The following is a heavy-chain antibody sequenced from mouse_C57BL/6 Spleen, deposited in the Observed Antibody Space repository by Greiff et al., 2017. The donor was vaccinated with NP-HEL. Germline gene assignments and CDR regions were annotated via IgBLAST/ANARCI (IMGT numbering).Heavy chain of an antibody. CDR3: ARGDGSYFDY. J-gene: IGHJ2*01. V-gene: IGHV1-76*01. CDR1: GYTFTDYY. CDR2: IYPGSGNT. D-gene: IGHD2-3*01. Sequence: QVQLKESGAELVRPGASVKLSCKASGYTFTDYYINWVKQRPGQGLEWIARIYPGSGNTYYNEKFKGKATLTAEKSSSTAYMQLSSLTSEDSAVYFGARGDGSYFDYWGQGTTLTVSS.